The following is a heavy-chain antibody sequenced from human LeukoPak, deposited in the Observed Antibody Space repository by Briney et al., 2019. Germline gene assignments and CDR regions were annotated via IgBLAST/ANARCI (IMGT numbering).Heavy chain of an antibody. CDR2: IIPIFGIA. D-gene: IGHD3-22*01. Sequence: SVKVSCKASGGTFSSYAISWVGQAPGQGLEWMGRIIPIFGIANYAQKFQGRVTITADKSTSTAYMELSSLRSEDTAVYYCASGGTYYYDSSDCWGQGTLVTVSS. CDR1: GGTFSSYA. J-gene: IGHJ4*02. CDR3: ASGGTYYYDSSDC. V-gene: IGHV1-69*04.